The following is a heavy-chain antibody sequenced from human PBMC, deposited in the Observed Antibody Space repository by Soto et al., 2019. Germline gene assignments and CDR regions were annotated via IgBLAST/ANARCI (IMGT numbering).Heavy chain of an antibody. CDR3: ARADYSRKTFDP. CDR1: GGSVNSGSYQ. D-gene: IGHD6-13*01. J-gene: IGHJ5*02. CDR2: IFYTGNT. V-gene: IGHV4-61*01. Sequence: SETLSLTCTVSGGSVNSGSYQWSWIRQPPGKGLEWIGYIFYTGNTNYHPSLKSRVTISVDTSKNQFSLKLNSVAAADTAVYYCARADYSRKTFDPWGQGTLVTVSS.